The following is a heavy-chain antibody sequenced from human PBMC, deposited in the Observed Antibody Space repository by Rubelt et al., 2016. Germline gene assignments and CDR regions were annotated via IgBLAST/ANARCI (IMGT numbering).Heavy chain of an antibody. CDR1: GGSFSGYY. CDR2: INHSGST. Sequence: QVQLRQWGAGLLKPSETLSVTCAVYGGSFSGYYWSWIRQAPGKGLEWIGEINHSGSTSYNPSLQRRVTISVDTSKNRFSLERTSVTAADTAIAFCERGTYDSGRYYPRNYWGQGTPVTVSS. J-gene: IGHJ4*02. V-gene: IGHV4-34*01. CDR3: ERGTYDSGRYYPRNY. D-gene: IGHD3-10*01.